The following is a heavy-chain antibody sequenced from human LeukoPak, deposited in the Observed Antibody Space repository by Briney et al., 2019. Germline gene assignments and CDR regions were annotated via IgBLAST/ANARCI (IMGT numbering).Heavy chain of an antibody. D-gene: IGHD3-22*01. CDR3: ARDLKLDGSSGYYAFDI. CDR1: GGSISSSSYY. Sequence: SETLSLTCTVSGGSISSSSYYWGWIRQPPGRGLVWIGSIYYSGSTYYNPSLKSRVTISVDTSKNQFSLKLSSVTAADTAVYYCARDLKLDGSSGYYAFDIWGQGTMVTVSS. V-gene: IGHV4-39*07. J-gene: IGHJ3*02. CDR2: IYYSGST.